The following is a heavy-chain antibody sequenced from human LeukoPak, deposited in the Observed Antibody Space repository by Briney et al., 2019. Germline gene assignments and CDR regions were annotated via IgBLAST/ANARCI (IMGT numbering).Heavy chain of an antibody. CDR2: TSTYNDGK. J-gene: IGHJ4*02. V-gene: IGHV1-18*01. CDR1: GYTFTSYD. Sequence: ASVKVSCKASGYTFTSYDINWVRQAPGQSLEWMGWTSTYNDGKNYAQSLQGRITMTTDTSTNTAYMELSSLRSDDTAVYYCGAGHPRVDYWGQGTLVTVSS. CDR3: GAGHPRVDY.